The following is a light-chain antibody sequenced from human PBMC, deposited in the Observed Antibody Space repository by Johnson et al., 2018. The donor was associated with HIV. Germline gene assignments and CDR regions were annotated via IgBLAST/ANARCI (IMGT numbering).Light chain of an antibody. CDR1: SSTIGNNY. J-gene: IGLJ1*01. Sequence: QSMLTQPPSVSAAPGQKVTISCSGSSSTIGNNYVSWYQVLPGTAPKLLIYKNNERPSGIPDRFSGSKSGTSATLGITGLQTGDEADYYCGTWDTSLSAGGCFGNGTKVTVL. V-gene: IGLV1-51*02. CDR3: GTWDTSLSAGGC. CDR2: KNN.